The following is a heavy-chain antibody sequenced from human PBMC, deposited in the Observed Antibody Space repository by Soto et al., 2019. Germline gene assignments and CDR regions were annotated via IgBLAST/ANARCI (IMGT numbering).Heavy chain of an antibody. V-gene: IGHV1-8*01. CDR2: MNPKSGNT. CDR1: GYTFTNYD. CDR3: VRVYGEIDY. J-gene: IGHJ4*02. D-gene: IGHD4-17*01. Sequence: QVQLVQSGAEVKNPGASVKVSCKASGYTFTNYDINWVRQATGQGLEWMGWMNPKSGNTGYAQHFQGRLTMTRSTSISTAYMELSSLRSEDTAVYYCVRVYGEIDYWGQGTLVTVSS.